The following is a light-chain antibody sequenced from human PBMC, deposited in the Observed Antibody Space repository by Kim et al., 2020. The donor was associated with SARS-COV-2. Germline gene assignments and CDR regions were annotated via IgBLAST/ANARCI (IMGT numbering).Light chain of an antibody. Sequence: EIVMTQSPATLSVSPGERATLSCRASQSVSSSLAWYQQRPGQAPRLLIYGASTRATGIPARFSGSGSGTEFTLTISSLQSEDFALYYCQQYKKWPPHTFGQGTKLEIK. CDR3: QQYKKWPPHT. V-gene: IGKV3-15*01. CDR1: QSVSSS. CDR2: GAS. J-gene: IGKJ2*01.